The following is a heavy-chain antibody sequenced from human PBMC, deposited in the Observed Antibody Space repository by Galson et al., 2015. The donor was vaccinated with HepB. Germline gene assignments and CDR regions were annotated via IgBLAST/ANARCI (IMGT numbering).Heavy chain of an antibody. CDR1: GFTFSSYA. D-gene: IGHD3-10*01. CDR3: AKGGPYGSGPDNWFDP. V-gene: IGHV3-23*01. J-gene: IGHJ5*02. CDR2: ISGSGGST. Sequence: SLRLSCAASGFTFSSYAVSWVRQAPGKGLEWVSAISGSGGSTYYADSVKGRFTISRDNSKNTLYLQMNSLRAEDTAVYYCAKGGPYGSGPDNWFDPWGQGTLVTVSS.